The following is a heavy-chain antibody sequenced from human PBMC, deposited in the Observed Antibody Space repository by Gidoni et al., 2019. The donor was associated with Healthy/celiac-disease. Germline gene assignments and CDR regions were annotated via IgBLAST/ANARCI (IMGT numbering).Heavy chain of an antibody. J-gene: IGHJ4*02. D-gene: IGHD3-3*01. CDR2: ISYDGSNK. Sequence: QVQLVESGGGVVQPGRYLRISCEASGFTFSSYAMHWVLQAPGKGLEWLACISYDGSNKYYADFVKGRFTISRDNSKNTLYLQMNSLRAEDTAVYYCARDPTIFGGAYYFDYWGQGTLVTVSS. CDR1: GFTFSSYA. CDR3: ARDPTIFGGAYYFDY. V-gene: IGHV3-30-3*01.